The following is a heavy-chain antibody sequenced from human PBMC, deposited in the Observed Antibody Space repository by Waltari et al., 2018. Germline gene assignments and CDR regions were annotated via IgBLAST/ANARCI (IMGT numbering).Heavy chain of an antibody. Sequence: EVQLVESGGGLIQPGGSLRLSCAASGFTVSSNYMSWVRQAPGKGLEWVSVLYSGGSTYYADSVKGRFTISRDNSKNTLYLQMNSLRAEDTAVYYCARIYDSSGYPTYWYFDLWGRGTLVTVSS. CDR3: ARIYDSSGYPTYWYFDL. V-gene: IGHV3-53*01. CDR2: LYSGGST. D-gene: IGHD3-22*01. CDR1: GFTVSSNY. J-gene: IGHJ2*01.